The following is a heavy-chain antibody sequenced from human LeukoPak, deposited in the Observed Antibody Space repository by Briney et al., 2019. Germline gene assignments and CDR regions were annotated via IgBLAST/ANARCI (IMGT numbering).Heavy chain of an antibody. D-gene: IGHD3/OR15-3a*01. V-gene: IGHV1-46*01. J-gene: IGHJ4*02. Sequence: ASVKVSCKASGYTFTSYYMHWVRQAPGQGLEWIGIINPSGGSTSYAQKFQGRVTMTRDMSTSTVYMELGSLRSEDTAVYYCARGSVGDISLRNGLGYWGQGTLVTVSS. CDR1: GYTFTSYY. CDR3: ARGSVGDISLRNGLGY. CDR2: INPSGGST.